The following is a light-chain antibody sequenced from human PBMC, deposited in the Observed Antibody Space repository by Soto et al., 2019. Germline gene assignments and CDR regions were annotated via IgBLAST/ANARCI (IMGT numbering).Light chain of an antibody. CDR3: TSYTSSSTLV. CDR1: STDVGGYNY. Sequence: QSVLTQPASVSGSPRQSIAISCTGTSTDVGGYNYVSWYQQYPGKAPKLMIYEVNNRPSGVSNRFSGSKSGNTASLTISGLQAEDEADYYCTSYTSSSTLVFGEGTKLTVL. CDR2: EVN. V-gene: IGLV2-14*01. J-gene: IGLJ2*01.